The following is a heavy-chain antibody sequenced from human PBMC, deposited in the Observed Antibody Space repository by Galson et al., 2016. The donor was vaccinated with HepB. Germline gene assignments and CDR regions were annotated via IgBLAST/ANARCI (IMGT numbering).Heavy chain of an antibody. CDR2: ISAYNGDT. D-gene: IGHD1-26*01. CDR3: ARSIVGATYYFDY. Sequence: SVKVSCKASGYTFTTYGFSWVRQAPGQGLEWMGWISAYNGDTNYAQRLQDRVTMTTDTSTSTAYMELRSLRSDDTAVYYCARSIVGATYYFDYWGQGTLVTGSA. J-gene: IGHJ4*02. V-gene: IGHV1-18*04. CDR1: GYTFTTYG.